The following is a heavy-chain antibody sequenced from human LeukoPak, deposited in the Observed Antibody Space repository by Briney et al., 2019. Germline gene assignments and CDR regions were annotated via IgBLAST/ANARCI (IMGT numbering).Heavy chain of an antibody. CDR2: IYYSGST. D-gene: IGHD6-13*01. Sequence: SETLSLTCTVSGGSISSYDWSWIRQPPGKGLEWIGYIYYSGSTNYNPSLKSRVTISVGTSKSQFSLKLSSVTAADTAVYYCARGTSSWYEGAFDIWGQGTMVTVSS. J-gene: IGHJ3*02. CDR3: ARGTSSWYEGAFDI. CDR1: GGSISSYD. V-gene: IGHV4-59*08.